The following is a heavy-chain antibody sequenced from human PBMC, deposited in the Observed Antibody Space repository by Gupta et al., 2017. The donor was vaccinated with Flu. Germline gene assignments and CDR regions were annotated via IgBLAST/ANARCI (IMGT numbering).Heavy chain of an antibody. Sequence: EVQLVESGGGLVQPGGSLRLSCAASGFPVSSRSMSWVRLAPGKGLECVSIIYSGGTTYHADSVKGRFTISRDNPNNALYLQMNSLRAEDTAVYYCARGKYYDSSGYRYGMDVWGQGTTVTVSS. D-gene: IGHD3-22*01. J-gene: IGHJ6*02. CDR1: GFPVSSRS. CDR2: IYSGGTT. CDR3: ARGKYYDSSGYRYGMDV. V-gene: IGHV3-66*02.